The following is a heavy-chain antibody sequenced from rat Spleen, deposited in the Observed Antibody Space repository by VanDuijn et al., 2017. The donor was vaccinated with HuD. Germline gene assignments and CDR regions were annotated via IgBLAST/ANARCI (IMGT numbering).Heavy chain of an antibody. D-gene: IGHD1-2*01. CDR3: ARSSFSNYPYSYWFAY. CDR1: GFTFSNYD. V-gene: IGHV5-25*01. CDR2: ISFDGSTT. J-gene: IGHJ3*01. Sequence: EVQLVESGGGLVQPGRSMKLSCAVSGFTFSNYDMAWVRQAPTKGPEWVAAISFDGSTTYYRDSVKGRFTIPRDNAKSTLYLQMDSLRSEDTATYYCARSSFSNYPYSYWFAYWGQGTLVTVSS.